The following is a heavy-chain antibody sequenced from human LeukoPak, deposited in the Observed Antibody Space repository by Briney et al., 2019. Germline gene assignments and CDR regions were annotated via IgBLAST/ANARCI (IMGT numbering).Heavy chain of an antibody. Sequence: GGSLRLSCAASGFTFSSYGMSWVRQAPGKGLEWVSAISGSGGSTYYADSVKGRFTISRDNSKNTLYLQMNSLRAEDTAVYYCAKDDAWLQYGNWGRGTLVTVSS. D-gene: IGHD5-24*01. CDR3: AKDDAWLQYGN. CDR1: GFTFSSYG. V-gene: IGHV3-23*01. CDR2: ISGSGGST. J-gene: IGHJ4*02.